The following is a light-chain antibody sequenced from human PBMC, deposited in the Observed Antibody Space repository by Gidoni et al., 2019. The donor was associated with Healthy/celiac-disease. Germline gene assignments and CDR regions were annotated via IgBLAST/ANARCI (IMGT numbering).Light chain of an antibody. J-gene: IGKJ4*01. CDR1: QDISNY. CDR3: QQYDNLPLT. CDR2: DAS. Sequence: DIKMTQITSSLSASVGDRVTITCQASQDISNYLKWYQQKPGKAPKLLIYDASNLETGVPSRFSGSGSGTDFTFTISSLQPEDIATYYCQQYDNLPLTFGGGTKVEIK. V-gene: IGKV1-33*01.